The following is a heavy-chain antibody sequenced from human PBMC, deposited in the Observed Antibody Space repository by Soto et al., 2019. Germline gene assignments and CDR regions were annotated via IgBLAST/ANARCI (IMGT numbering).Heavy chain of an antibody. J-gene: IGHJ6*02. CDR3: ARVRGSYGMDV. CDR1: GYTFTSYY. V-gene: IGHV1-46*01. Sequence: GASVKVSCKASGYTFTSYYMHWVRQAPGQGLEWMGIINPSGGSASYAQKFQGRVTMTRDTSTSTVYMELSSLRSEDTAVYYCARVRGSYGMDVWGQGTTVTVSS. CDR2: INPSGGSA.